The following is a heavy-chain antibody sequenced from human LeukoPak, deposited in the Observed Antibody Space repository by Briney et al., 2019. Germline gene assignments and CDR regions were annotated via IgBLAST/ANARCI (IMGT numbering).Heavy chain of an antibody. CDR2: IKQDESEK. CDR3: ARDKIEGPTKLDY. CDR1: GFTFSCYW. Sequence: GGSLRLSCAATGFTFSCYWMSWVRQAPGKGLEWVANIKQDESEKYYVDSVKGRFTISRDNAKNSLYLQMNSLRAEDTAVYYCARDKIEGPTKLDYGGQGILVTVSS. D-gene: IGHD1-1*01. V-gene: IGHV3-7*01. J-gene: IGHJ4*02.